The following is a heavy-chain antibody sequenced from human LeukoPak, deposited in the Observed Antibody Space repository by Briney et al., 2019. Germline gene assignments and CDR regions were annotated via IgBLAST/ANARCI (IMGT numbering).Heavy chain of an antibody. Sequence: SETLSLTCTVSDGSISSYYWTWIRQPPGKGLEWIGYIFYGGSTDYNPSLKSRVTISIDTSRNQFSLKLSSVTAADTAVYYCAGEDYNYYYMDVWGKGTTVTIAS. CDR2: IFYGGST. CDR1: DGSISSYY. V-gene: IGHV4-59*01. J-gene: IGHJ6*03. CDR3: AGEDYNYYYMDV.